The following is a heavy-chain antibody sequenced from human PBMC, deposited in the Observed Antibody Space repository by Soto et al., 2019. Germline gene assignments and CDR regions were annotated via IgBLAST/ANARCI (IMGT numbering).Heavy chain of an antibody. CDR3: ARGLKSYYGVDV. CDR2: INSDGSSP. V-gene: IGHV3-74*01. CDR1: GFTFSSYW. D-gene: IGHD3-16*01. Sequence: EVQLVESGGGLVQPGGSLRLSCAASGFTFSSYWMHWVRQAPGKGLVWVSRINSDGSSPSYAYSVKGRFTISRDNAKNTFYLQMNSLRGEDTAVYYCARGLKSYYGVDVCGQGPTATVSS. J-gene: IGHJ6*02.